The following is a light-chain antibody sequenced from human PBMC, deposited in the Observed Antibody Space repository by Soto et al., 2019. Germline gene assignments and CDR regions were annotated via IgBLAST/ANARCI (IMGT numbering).Light chain of an antibody. CDR2: DTA. CDR3: QQRSDWPSLT. J-gene: IGKJ4*01. Sequence: PGERATLSCRASQSVSSYLAWYQQKPGQAPRLLIYDTANRATGIPARFSGSGSGTDFTLTISSLETEDFAVYYCQQRSDWPSLTFGGGTKVEIQ. V-gene: IGKV3-11*01. CDR1: QSVSSY.